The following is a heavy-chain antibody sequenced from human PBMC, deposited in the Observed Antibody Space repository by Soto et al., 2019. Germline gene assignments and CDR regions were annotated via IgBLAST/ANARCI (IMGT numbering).Heavy chain of an antibody. V-gene: IGHV4-34*01. Sequence: PSETLSLTCAVYGGSFRGYYWSWIRQPPGKGLEWIGEINHSGSTNYNPSLKSRVTISVDTSKNQFSLKLSSVTAADTAAYYCARGGGTEYCSSTSCYRSDYYGMDVWGQGTTVTVSS. CDR1: GGSFRGYY. CDR3: ARGGGTEYCSSTSCYRSDYYGMDV. D-gene: IGHD2-2*01. J-gene: IGHJ6*02. CDR2: INHSGST.